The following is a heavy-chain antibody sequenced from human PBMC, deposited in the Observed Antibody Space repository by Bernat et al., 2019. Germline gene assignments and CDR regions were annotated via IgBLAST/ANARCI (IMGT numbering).Heavy chain of an antibody. CDR1: GGTFSSYA. J-gene: IGHJ6*03. Sequence: QVQLVQSGAEVKKPGSSVKVSCKASGGTFSSYAIIWVRQAPGQGLEWMGGIIPIFGKSNYAQKFQGRGTITADESTSTAYMELSSQRSEDRAVYYGARDGKSRVGIACYYYYMDVWGKGTTVTVSS. CDR2: IIPIFGKS. V-gene: IGHV1-69*01. CDR3: ARDGKSRVGIACYYYYMDV. D-gene: IGHD2-21*01.